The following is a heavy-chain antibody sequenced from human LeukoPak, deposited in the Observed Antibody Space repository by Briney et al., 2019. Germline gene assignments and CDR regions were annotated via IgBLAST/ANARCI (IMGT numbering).Heavy chain of an antibody. V-gene: IGHV1-69*13. CDR2: IIPIFGTT. CDR1: GGTFSGYA. D-gene: IGHD3-22*01. CDR3: ARVKYSYESGTDSYYYYGMDV. J-gene: IGHJ6*02. Sequence: ASVKVSCKASGGTFSGYAISWVRQAPGQGLEWMGGIIPIFGTTNYAQKFQGRVTISADGSTSTAYMELSSLRPEDTAVYYCARVKYSYESGTDSYYYYGMDVWGQGTTVTVSS.